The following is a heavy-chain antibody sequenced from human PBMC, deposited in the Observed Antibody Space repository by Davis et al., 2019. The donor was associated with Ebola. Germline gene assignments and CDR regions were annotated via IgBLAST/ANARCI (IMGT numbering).Heavy chain of an antibody. J-gene: IGHJ2*01. CDR2: ISYDGSNK. Sequence: GESLKISCAASGFTFSSYAMHWVRQAPGKGLEWVAVISYDGSNKYYADSVKGRFTISRDKSKNTLNLQMNSLRADDTAVYYCARVPWTGDYSTFYWYFDLWGRGTLVTVSS. V-gene: IGHV3-30*14. CDR1: GFTFSSYA. CDR3: ARVPWTGDYSTFYWYFDL. D-gene: IGHD4-11*01.